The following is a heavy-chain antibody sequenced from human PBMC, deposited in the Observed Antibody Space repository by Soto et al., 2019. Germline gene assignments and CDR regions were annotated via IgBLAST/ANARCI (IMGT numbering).Heavy chain of an antibody. CDR1: GYTFTNYG. D-gene: IGHD2-15*01. V-gene: IGHV1-18*01. Sequence: QVQLVQSGAEVKKPGASVKVSCKASGYTFTNYGISWVRQAPGQGLELMGWISPYNGNTNYAQKLRDRVTMTTDTSMSTAYMELRSLISDDTAVYYCARDLGVVVVTATFDYWGQGTLVTVSS. CDR3: ARDLGVVVVTATFDY. J-gene: IGHJ4*02. CDR2: ISPYNGNT.